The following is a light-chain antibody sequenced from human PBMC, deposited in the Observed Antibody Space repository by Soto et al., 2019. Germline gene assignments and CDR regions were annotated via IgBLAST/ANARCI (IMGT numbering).Light chain of an antibody. J-gene: IGKJ1*01. Sequence: EIVLTQSPGTLSLSPGERATLSCGDSRSVTSKYLALYRQKPGRAPRLLFYGASRSATGVPDRFIGSGSGTDFTLTISRLEPEDFAVYYCQHYITSLTTFGQGTKVDIK. CDR3: QHYITSLTT. CDR2: GAS. CDR1: RSVTSKY. V-gene: IGKV3-20*01.